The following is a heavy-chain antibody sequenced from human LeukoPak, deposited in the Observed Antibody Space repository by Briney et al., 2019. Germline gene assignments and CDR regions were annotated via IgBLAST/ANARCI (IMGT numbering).Heavy chain of an antibody. CDR2: INPNSGGT. J-gene: IGHJ5*02. CDR1: GYTFTSYY. Sequence: ASVKVSCKASGYTFTSYYMHWVRQAPGQGLEWMGWINPNSGGTNYAQKFQGRVTMTRDTSISTAYMELSRLRSDDTAVYYCATLWITMVRGVTGWFDPWGQGTLVTVSS. V-gene: IGHV1-2*02. CDR3: ATLWITMVRGVTGWFDP. D-gene: IGHD3-10*01.